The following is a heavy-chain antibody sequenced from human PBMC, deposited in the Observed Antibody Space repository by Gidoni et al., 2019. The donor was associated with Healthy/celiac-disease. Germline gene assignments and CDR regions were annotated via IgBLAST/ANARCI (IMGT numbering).Heavy chain of an antibody. J-gene: IGHJ4*02. V-gene: IGHV4-59*01. D-gene: IGHD3-16*01. CDR3: ARAGDDYVWGSYYFDY. Sequence: KSRVTISVDTSKNQFSLKLSSVTAADTAVYYCARAGDDYVWGSYYFDYWGQGTLVTVSS.